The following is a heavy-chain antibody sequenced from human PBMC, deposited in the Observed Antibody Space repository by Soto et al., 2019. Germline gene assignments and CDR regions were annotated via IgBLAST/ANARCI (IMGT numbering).Heavy chain of an antibody. Sequence: QVQPVQSGAEVKKPGASVKVSCKASGYTFTSYAMHWVRQAPGQRLEWMGWINAGNGNTKYSQKFQGRVTITRDKPATTAYMELSSLRSEDTGVYYCARGDGYSYFDYCGQGSLVTVSS. D-gene: IGHD3-22*01. CDR1: GYTFTSYA. CDR3: ARGDGYSYFDY. V-gene: IGHV1-3*01. J-gene: IGHJ4*02. CDR2: INAGNGNT.